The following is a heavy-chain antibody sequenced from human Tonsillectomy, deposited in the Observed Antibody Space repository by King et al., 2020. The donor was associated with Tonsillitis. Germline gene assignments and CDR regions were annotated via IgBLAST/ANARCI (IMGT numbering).Heavy chain of an antibody. J-gene: IGHJ4*02. CDR1: GYTFTSYY. V-gene: IGHV1-46*01. Sequence: QLVQSGAEVKKPGASVKVSCKASGYTFTSYYMHWVRQAPGQGLEWMGIINPSGGSTMYAQKFQGRVTMTRDTSTSTVYMELSSLRSEDTAVYYCARVPRGGDIVVGHLDGWGQGTLVTVSS. CDR2: INPSGGST. D-gene: IGHD2-2*01. CDR3: ARVPRGGDIVVGHLDG.